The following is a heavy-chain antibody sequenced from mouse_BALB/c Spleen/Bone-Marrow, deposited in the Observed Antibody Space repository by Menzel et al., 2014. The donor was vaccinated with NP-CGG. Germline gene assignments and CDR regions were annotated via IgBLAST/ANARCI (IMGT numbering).Heavy chain of an antibody. V-gene: IGHV1-80*01. CDR1: GYAFSVYW. CDR2: IYPGDGDT. CDR3: ARGGISVDY. Sequence: VKLVESGAELVRPGSSVKISCKASGYAFSVYWMNWVKQRPGQGLEWIGQIYPGDGDTNYNGKLKGRATLTADKSSNTAYMQLSSLTSEDSAVYFCARGGISVDYRGQGTTLTVSS. J-gene: IGHJ2*01.